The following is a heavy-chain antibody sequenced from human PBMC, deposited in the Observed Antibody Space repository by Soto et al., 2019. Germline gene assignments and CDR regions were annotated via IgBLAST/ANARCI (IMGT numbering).Heavy chain of an antibody. CDR3: ARDRPYYYDSSGSSVCGIDF. J-gene: IGHJ6*02. Sequence: QVQLVESGGGVVQPGRSLRLSCAASGFTFSSYAMHWVRQAPGKGLEWVAVISYDGSNKYYADSVKGRFTISRDNSKNTLYLKRNSLRAEDTAVYYCARDRPYYYDSSGSSVCGIDFWGQGSTVTVSS. D-gene: IGHD3-22*01. CDR1: GFTFSSYA. CDR2: ISYDGSNK. V-gene: IGHV3-30-3*01.